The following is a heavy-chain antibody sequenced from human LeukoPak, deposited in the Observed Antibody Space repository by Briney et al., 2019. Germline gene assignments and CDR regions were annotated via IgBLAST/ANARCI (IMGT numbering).Heavy chain of an antibody. J-gene: IGHJ5*02. D-gene: IGHD2-2*01. V-gene: IGHV4-59*01. CDR2: IYYSGST. Sequence: SETLSLTCTVSGDSISGYYWSWIRQPPGKGQEWIGYIYYSGSTIYNPSLKSRVTISVDTPKNQFSLKLSSVTAADTAVYYCARDVGYCSSTNCYAWFDPWGQGTLVTVS. CDR3: ARDVGYCSSTNCYAWFDP. CDR1: GDSISGYY.